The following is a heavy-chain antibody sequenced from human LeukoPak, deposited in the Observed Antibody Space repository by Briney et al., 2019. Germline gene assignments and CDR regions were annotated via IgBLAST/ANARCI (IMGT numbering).Heavy chain of an antibody. CDR2: IYYSGST. J-gene: IGHJ6*02. Sequence: PSETLSLTCTVSGGSISSYYRSWIRQPPGKGLEWIGYIYYSGSTNYNPSLKGRVTISVDTSKNQFSLKLSSVTAADTAVYYCARVRDGYNWDYYYGMDVWGQGTTVTVSS. CDR1: GGSISSYY. CDR3: ARVRDGYNWDYYYGMDV. D-gene: IGHD5-24*01. V-gene: IGHV4-59*01.